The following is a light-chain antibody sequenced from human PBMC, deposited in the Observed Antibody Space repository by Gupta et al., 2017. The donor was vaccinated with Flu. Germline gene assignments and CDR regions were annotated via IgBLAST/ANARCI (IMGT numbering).Light chain of an antibody. V-gene: IGKV3D-15*01. CDR3: QQYHNSPWS. CDR1: QSISSN. CDR2: GAS. J-gene: IGKJ1*01. Sequence: EIVMTPSPATLPLAPGEGVTLSCRASQSISSNLAGFLQTPDQTPRFVLYGASMRATDSPARCSGGGSGTDVTLTISSRQPEDFAIDYCQQYHNSPWSFGQGTKVEIK.